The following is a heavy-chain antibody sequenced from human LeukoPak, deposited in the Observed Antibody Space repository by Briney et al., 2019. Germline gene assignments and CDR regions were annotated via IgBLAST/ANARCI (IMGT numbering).Heavy chain of an antibody. V-gene: IGHV1-2*02. J-gene: IGHJ5*02. CDR3: ARDYPITISDYNWFDP. CDR1: GYTFTGYY. D-gene: IGHD3-9*01. Sequence: GASVKVSCKASGYTFTGYYMHWVRQAPGQGLEWMGWINPNSGGTNYAQKFQGRVTMTRDTSISTAYMELSRLRSDDTAVYYCARDYPITISDYNWFDPWGQGTPVTVSS. CDR2: INPNSGGT.